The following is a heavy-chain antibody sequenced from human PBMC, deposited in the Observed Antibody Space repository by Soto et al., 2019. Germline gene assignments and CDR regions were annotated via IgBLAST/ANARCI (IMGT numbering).Heavy chain of an antibody. V-gene: IGHV5-51*01. CDR1: GYTFSSYW. D-gene: IGHD6-19*01. CDR2: IYPDDSQT. CDR3: ARSSYSSDWVYFDH. Sequence: EVQLVQSGAEVKKPGQYLEISCKGSGYTFSSYWIGWVRQVPGEGLDWMALIYPDDSQTRYNPSFQGQVTISADKSTTTAYLQWTSLQTSDTAIYYCARSSYSSDWVYFDHWGQGALVTVSS. J-gene: IGHJ4*02.